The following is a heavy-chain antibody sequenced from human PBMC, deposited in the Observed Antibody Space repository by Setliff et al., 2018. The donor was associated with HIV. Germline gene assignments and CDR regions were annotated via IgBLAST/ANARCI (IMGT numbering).Heavy chain of an antibody. CDR2: MNPDSRNT. V-gene: IGHV1-8*02. Sequence: ASVKVSCKPSGYTFTNYDINWVRQAAGQGLEWMGWMNPDSRNTGYAQRFEGSVTMTWDTSISTAYMELYNLRSEDTAMYYCTRGRGIIGALVYWGQGTLVTVSS. CDR3: TRGRGIIGALVY. D-gene: IGHD2-21*01. J-gene: IGHJ4*02. CDR1: GYTFTNYD.